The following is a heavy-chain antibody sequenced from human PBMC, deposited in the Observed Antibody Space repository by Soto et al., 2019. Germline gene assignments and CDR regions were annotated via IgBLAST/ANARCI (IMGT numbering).Heavy chain of an antibody. V-gene: IGHV3-23*01. CDR1: GVTFSRYA. CDR3: ANYYAAPPGY. J-gene: IGHJ4*02. CDR2: ISGSGGST. Sequence: GGALRVSCAASGVTFSRYAMSWVRQAPGKGLEWVSAISGSGGSTYYADSVKGRFTISRDNSKNTLYLQMNSLRAEDTAVYYCANYYAAPPGYWGQGTLVTVSS. D-gene: IGHD3-10*01.